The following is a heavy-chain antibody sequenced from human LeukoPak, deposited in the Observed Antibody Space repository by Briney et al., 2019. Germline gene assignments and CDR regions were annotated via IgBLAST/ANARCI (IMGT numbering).Heavy chain of an antibody. Sequence: GGSLRLSCAASGFTFDDYGMSWVRQAPGKGLEWVSGINWNGGSTGYADSVKGRFTISRDNAKNSLYLQMNSLRAEDTALYHCARVGWLQRYPYYYMDVWGKGTTVNGSS. CDR3: ARVGWLQRYPYYYMDV. J-gene: IGHJ6*03. CDR2: INWNGGST. V-gene: IGHV3-20*01. D-gene: IGHD5-24*01. CDR1: GFTFDDYG.